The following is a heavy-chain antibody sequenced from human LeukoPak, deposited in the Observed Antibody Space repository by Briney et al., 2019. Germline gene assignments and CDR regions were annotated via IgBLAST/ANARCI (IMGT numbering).Heavy chain of an antibody. J-gene: IGHJ4*02. CDR3: ARLEGGYSFDY. D-gene: IGHD5-18*01. V-gene: IGHV4-34*01. Sequence: SETLSLTCAVYGGSFSGYYWSWIRQPPGKGLEWIGSIYYSGSTYYNPSLKSRVTISVDTSKNQFSLKLSSVTAADTAVYYCARLEGGYSFDYWGQGTLVTVSS. CDR2: IYYSGST. CDR1: GGSFSGYY.